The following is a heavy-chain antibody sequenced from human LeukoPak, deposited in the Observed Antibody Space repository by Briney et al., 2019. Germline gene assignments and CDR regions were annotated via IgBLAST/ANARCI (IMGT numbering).Heavy chain of an antibody. J-gene: IGHJ4*02. CDR3: ARDTNYFHGSGSYKIDY. D-gene: IGHD3-10*01. CDR1: GYTFTSYY. CDR2: INPSGGST. V-gene: IGHV1-46*01. Sequence: ASVTVSCKASGYTFTSYYMHWVRQAPGQGLEWMGIINPSGGSTSYAQKFQGRVTMTRDTSTSTVYMELGSLRSEDTAVYYCARDTNYFHGSGSYKIDYWGQGTLVTVSS.